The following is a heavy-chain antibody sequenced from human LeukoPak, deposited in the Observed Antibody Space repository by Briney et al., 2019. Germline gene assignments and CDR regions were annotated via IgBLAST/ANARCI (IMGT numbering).Heavy chain of an antibody. Sequence: GGSLRLSCAASGFTFSSYAMSWVRQAPGKGLEWVSGISGSGGSTYYADSVKGRFTISRDNSRNTLYLQMNSLRAEDTALYYCANARRHCSSTSCYINYYYGMDVWGQGTTVTVSS. CDR2: ISGSGGST. V-gene: IGHV3-23*01. CDR1: GFTFSSYA. CDR3: ANARRHCSSTSCYINYYYGMDV. J-gene: IGHJ6*02. D-gene: IGHD2-2*01.